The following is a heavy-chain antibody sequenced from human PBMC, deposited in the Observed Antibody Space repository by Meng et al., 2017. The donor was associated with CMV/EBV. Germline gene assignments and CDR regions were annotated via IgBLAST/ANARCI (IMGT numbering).Heavy chain of an antibody. J-gene: IGHJ6*02. V-gene: IGHV1-69*05. CDR2: IIPIFGTA. Sequence: SVKVSCKASRYTFTSYDINWVRQAPGQGLEWMGGIIPIFGTANYAQKFQGRVTITTDESTSTAYMELSSLRSEDTAVYYCASLNCSSTSCYHTPRYGMDVWGQGTTVTVSS. CDR3: ASLNCSSTSCYHTPRYGMDV. D-gene: IGHD2-2*01. CDR1: RYTFTSYD.